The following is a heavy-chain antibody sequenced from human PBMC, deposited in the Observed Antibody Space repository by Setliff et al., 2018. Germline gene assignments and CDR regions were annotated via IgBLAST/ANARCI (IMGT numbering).Heavy chain of an antibody. V-gene: IGHV5-51*01. J-gene: IGHJ6*03. CDR3: ARVGDYMGYYYNYYMDV. Sequence: HGESLKISCKGSGYTFTEYLIGWVRQMPGKGLEWMGIIFPGDSATKYSPSFQGQVTMSVDKSINTAYLQWSSLRASDTAIYYCARVGDYMGYYYNYYMDVWGKGTTVTVSS. CDR2: IFPGDSAT. D-gene: IGHD3-10*01. CDR1: GYTFTEYL.